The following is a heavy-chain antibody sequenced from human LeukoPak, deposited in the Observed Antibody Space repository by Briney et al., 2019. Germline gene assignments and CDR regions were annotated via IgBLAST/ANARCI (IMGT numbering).Heavy chain of an antibody. CDR3: ARSRYLHHDLVDY. D-gene: IGHD3-9*01. J-gene: IGHJ4*02. CDR1: GYTFTGYY. V-gene: IGHV1-2*02. Sequence: ASVKVSCKASGYTFTGYYIHWVRQAPGQGLEWVGWVNPGSGGTNYAQKFQGRVIMTRDTSISTAYMDLSRLTFDETAIYCCARSRYLHHDLVDYWGQGTLVTVSS. CDR2: VNPGSGGT.